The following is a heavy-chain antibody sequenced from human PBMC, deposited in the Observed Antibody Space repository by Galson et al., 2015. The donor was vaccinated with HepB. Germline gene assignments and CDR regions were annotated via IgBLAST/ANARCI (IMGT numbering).Heavy chain of an antibody. CDR1: GDSISNNYYS. J-gene: IGHJ3*02. Sequence: ETLSLTCSVSGDSISNNYYSWSWIRQPPGKGLEWIGYIYDNGNTNYNPSLKSRVTISLDMSKNQFSLKLNSVTAANTAAYYCARGLDYGGYSYDLGKAFDIWGQGTIVTVSS. V-gene: IGHV4-61*05. D-gene: IGHD5-12*01. CDR2: IYDNGNT. CDR3: ARGLDYGGYSYDLGKAFDI.